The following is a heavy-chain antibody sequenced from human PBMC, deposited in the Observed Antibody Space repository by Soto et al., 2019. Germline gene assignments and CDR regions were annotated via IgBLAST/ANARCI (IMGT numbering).Heavy chain of an antibody. J-gene: IGHJ4*02. CDR3: AKSLGLLGAYDY. CDR1: GYTLTELS. CDR2: FDPEDGGT. Sequence: ASVKVSCKVSGYTLTELSMHWVRQAPGKGLEWMGGFDPEDGGTIYAQKFQGRVTMTEDTSTDTAYMELSSLRSEDTAVYYCAKSLGLLGAYDYWGQGTLVTVSS. V-gene: IGHV1-24*01. D-gene: IGHD3-10*01.